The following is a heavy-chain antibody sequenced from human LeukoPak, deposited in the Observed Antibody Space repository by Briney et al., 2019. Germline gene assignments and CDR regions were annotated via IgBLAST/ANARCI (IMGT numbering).Heavy chain of an antibody. V-gene: IGHV1-18*04. Sequence: ASVKVSCKASGYTFTGYYMHWVRQAPGQGLEWMGWISAYNGNTNYAQKLQGRVTMTTDTSTSTAYMELRSLRSDDTAVYYCARDLDIVVVPAAITTYSYYYYGMDVWGQGTTVTVSS. D-gene: IGHD2-2*02. CDR2: ISAYNGNT. J-gene: IGHJ6*02. CDR1: GYTFTGYY. CDR3: ARDLDIVVVPAAITTYSYYYYGMDV.